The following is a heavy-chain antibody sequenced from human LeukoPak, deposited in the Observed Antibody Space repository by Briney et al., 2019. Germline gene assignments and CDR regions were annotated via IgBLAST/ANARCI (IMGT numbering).Heavy chain of an antibody. CDR1: GFSFSYYD. V-gene: IGHV3-21*01. J-gene: IGHJ5*02. Sequence: GGSLKLSCAGSGFSFSYYDMNWVRQAPGKGLEWVSSISPKSDFIYYSDSVRGRFTISRDNAENSLYLQMNSLRAEDTAVYYCARADCSSSTCYLRRSWFDPWGQGTLVTVSS. CDR2: ISPKSDFI. D-gene: IGHD2-2*01. CDR3: ARADCSSSTCYLRRSWFDP.